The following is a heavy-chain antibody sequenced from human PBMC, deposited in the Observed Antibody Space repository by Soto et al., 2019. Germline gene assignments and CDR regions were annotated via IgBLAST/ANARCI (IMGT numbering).Heavy chain of an antibody. D-gene: IGHD2-21*02. J-gene: IGHJ4*02. CDR3: ARLLAPYCGGDCYSGFDY. CDR2: IDPSGGRT. V-gene: IGHV1-46*01. Sequence: GASVKVSCKESGYTFSIYYIHWVRLAPGQGLEWMGVIDPSGGRTYYAQNFQGRITLTRDTSASTVYMELSSLRSEDTAVYYCARLLAPYCGGDCYSGFDYWGQGTQVTVSS. CDR1: GYTFSIYY.